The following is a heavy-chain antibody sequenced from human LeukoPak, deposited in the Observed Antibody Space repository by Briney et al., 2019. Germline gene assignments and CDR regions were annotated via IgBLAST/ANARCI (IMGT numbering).Heavy chain of an antibody. CDR1: GFTFSSYA. CDR2: ISYDGSNK. D-gene: IGHD3-16*01. V-gene: IGHV3-30*04. Sequence: GGSLRLSCAASGFTFSSYAMHWVRQAPGKGLEWVAVISYDGSNKYYADSVKGRFTISRDNSKNTLYLQMNSLRAEDTAVYYCAKDSYDYVWGSSSPFDYWGQGTLVTVSS. CDR3: AKDSYDYVWGSSSPFDY. J-gene: IGHJ4*02.